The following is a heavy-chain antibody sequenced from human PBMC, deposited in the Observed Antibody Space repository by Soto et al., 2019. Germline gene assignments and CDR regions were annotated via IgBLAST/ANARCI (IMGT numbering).Heavy chain of an antibody. J-gene: IGHJ4*01. CDR2: IYYSGST. CDR1: GGSISSSSYY. Sequence: SETLSLTCTVSGGSISSSSYYWGWIRQPPGKGLEWIGSIYYSGSTYYNPSLKSRVTISVDTSKNQFSLKLRSVTAADTAVFYRAGQTDIVLMVYANNFDYWGHGTLATVSS. CDR3: AGQTDIVLMVYANNFDY. D-gene: IGHD2-8*01. V-gene: IGHV4-39*01.